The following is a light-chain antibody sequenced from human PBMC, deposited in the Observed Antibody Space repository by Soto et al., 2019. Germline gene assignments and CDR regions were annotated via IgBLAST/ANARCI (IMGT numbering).Light chain of an antibody. CDR2: DAS. Sequence: DIQMTQSPSTLSASVGDRVTITCRASQSISSWLAWYQQKPGKAPKLLIYDASSLESGVPSRFRGSGSGTEFTLTISSRQPDDFATYYCQQYNSYSYTFGQGTKLEIK. CDR3: QQYNSYSYT. CDR1: QSISSW. J-gene: IGKJ2*01. V-gene: IGKV1-5*01.